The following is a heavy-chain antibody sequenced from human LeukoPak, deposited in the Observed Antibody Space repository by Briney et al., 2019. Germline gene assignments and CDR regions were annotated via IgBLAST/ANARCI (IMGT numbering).Heavy chain of an antibody. CDR3: ARDWIGSGSYYNWFDP. CDR2: ISAYNGNT. J-gene: IGHJ5*02. Sequence: ASVKVSCKASGYTFTSYGISWVRQAPGQGLEWMGWISAYNGNTNYAQKLQGGVTMTTDTSTSTAYMELRSLRSDDTAVYYCARDWIGSGSYYNWFDPWGQGTLATVSS. V-gene: IGHV1-18*01. CDR1: GYTFTSYG. D-gene: IGHD1-26*01.